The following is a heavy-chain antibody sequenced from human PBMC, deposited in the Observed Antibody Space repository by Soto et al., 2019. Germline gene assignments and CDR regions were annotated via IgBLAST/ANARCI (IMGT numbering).Heavy chain of an antibody. Sequence: ASVKVSCKVSGYTLTELSMHWVRQAPGKGLEWMGGFDPEDGETIYAQKFQGRVTMTEDTSTDTAYMELSSLRSEDTAVYYCATRIRYRRYCSGGSCYSDVPGLFDYWGQGTLVTVSS. CDR1: GYTLTELS. V-gene: IGHV1-24*01. CDR2: FDPEDGET. D-gene: IGHD2-15*01. J-gene: IGHJ4*02. CDR3: ATRIRYRRYCSGGSCYSDVPGLFDY.